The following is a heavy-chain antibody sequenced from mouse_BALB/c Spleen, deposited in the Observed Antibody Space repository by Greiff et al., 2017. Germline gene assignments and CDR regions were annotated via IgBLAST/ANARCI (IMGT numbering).Heavy chain of an antibody. V-gene: IGHV5-6*01. CDR3: ARPPMTYYYGSRSWFAY. J-gene: IGHJ3*01. CDR1: GFTFSSYG. D-gene: IGHD1-1*01. CDR2: ISSGGSYT. Sequence: EVKLVESGGDLVKPGGSLKLSCAASGFTFSSYGMSWVRQTPDKRLEWVATISSGGSYTYYPDSVKGRFTISRDNAKNTLYLQMSSLKSEDTAMYYCARPPMTYYYGSRSWFAYWGQGTLVTVSA.